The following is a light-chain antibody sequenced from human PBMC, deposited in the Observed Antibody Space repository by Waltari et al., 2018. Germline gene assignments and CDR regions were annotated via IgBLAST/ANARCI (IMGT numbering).Light chain of an antibody. Sequence: DLQMTQSPSALSASIGDRVTITCRASQSIDIWLAWYQQKPGKPPKNLIYKSSILQSGVPSRFSGSGSGTEFTLTIANLKPDDSAVYYCQQYDYYRTFGQGTKVEV. CDR2: KSS. CDR3: QQYDYYRT. V-gene: IGKV1-5*03. CDR1: QSIDIW. J-gene: IGKJ1*01.